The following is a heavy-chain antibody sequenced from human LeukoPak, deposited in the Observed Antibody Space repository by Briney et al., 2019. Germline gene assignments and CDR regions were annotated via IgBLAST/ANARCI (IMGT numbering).Heavy chain of an antibody. V-gene: IGHV3-7*05. CDR3: SSQYASSSNY. CDR2: IKEDGSEK. J-gene: IGHJ4*02. D-gene: IGHD6-6*01. CDR1: GFTFSRND. Sequence: GGSLRLSCTASGFTFSRNDMSWVRQAPGKGLEWVANIKEDGSEKYYVDSVKGRLTISRDNAKNSLYLQMNSLRAEDTAVYYCSSQYASSSNYWGQGTLVTVSS.